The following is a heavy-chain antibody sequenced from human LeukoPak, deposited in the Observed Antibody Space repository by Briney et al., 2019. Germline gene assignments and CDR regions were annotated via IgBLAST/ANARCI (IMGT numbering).Heavy chain of an antibody. Sequence: SVKVSFKASGGTFSSYAISWVRQAPGQGLEWMGRIIPILGIANYAQKFQGRVTITADKSTSTAYMELSSLRSEDTAVYYCATGGGHGSGTIIDYWGQGTLVTVSS. CDR2: IIPILGIA. V-gene: IGHV1-69*04. J-gene: IGHJ4*02. D-gene: IGHD3-10*01. CDR1: GGTFSSYA. CDR3: ATGGGHGSGTIIDY.